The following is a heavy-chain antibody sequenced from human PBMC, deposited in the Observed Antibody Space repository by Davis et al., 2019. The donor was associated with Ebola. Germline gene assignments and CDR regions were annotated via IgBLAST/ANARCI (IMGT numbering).Heavy chain of an antibody. D-gene: IGHD3-3*01. Sequence: PGGPLRLPCAASGFTFSSYAMHWVRQAPGKGLVWVAVISYDGSNKYYADSVKGRFTISRDNSKNTLYLQMNSLRAEDTAVYYCARDGTLEWLSSDAFDIWGQGTMVTVSS. J-gene: IGHJ3*02. CDR2: ISYDGSNK. CDR1: GFTFSSYA. CDR3: ARDGTLEWLSSDAFDI. V-gene: IGHV3-30-3*01.